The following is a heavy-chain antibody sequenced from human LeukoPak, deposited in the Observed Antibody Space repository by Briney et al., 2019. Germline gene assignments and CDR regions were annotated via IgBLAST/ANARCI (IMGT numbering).Heavy chain of an antibody. CDR1: GGSFSGYY. D-gene: IGHD6-13*01. V-gene: IGHV4-34*01. J-gene: IGHJ4*02. CDR3: ARLFLWSYRSSWLSGPPAADY. Sequence: SSETLSLTCAVYGGSFSGYYWSWIRQPPGKGLEWIGEINHSGSTNYNPSLKSRVTISVDTSKNQFSLKLSSVTAADTAVYYCARLFLWSYRSSWLSGPPAADYWGQGTLVTVSS. CDR2: INHSGST.